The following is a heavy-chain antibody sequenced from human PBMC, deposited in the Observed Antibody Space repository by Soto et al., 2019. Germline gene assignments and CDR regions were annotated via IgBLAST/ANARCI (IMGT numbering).Heavy chain of an antibody. Sequence: NPSETLSLTCAFSVVSINSGGYSCNWFRQPPGKGLEWIGHIYHRGDTYYNPSLKSRVTISVDRSKNQFSLNLNSVTAADTAVYFCARARTVGVEFWFEPWGQGTLVNVSS. V-gene: IGHV4-30-2*01. D-gene: IGHD4-4*01. CDR1: VVSINSGGYS. CDR3: ARARTVGVEFWFEP. CDR2: IYHRGDT. J-gene: IGHJ5*02.